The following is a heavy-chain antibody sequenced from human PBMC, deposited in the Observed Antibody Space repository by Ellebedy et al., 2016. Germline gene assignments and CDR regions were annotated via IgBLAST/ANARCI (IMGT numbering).Heavy chain of an antibody. CDR1: GFTFSSYA. CDR2: ISSGGGGT. V-gene: IGHV3-23*01. CDR3: AKHGYGDPTGYLYYGMDV. D-gene: IGHD4-17*01. Sequence: GGSLRLSCAASGFTFSSYAMNWVRQAPGKGLEWVSAISSGGGGTYYADSVKGRFTISRDNSKNTLYLQMNSLRAEDTAVYYCAKHGYGDPTGYLYYGMDVWGQGTTVTVSS. J-gene: IGHJ6*02.